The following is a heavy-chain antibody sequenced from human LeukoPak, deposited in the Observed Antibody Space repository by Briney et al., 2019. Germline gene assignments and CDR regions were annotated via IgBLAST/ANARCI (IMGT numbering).Heavy chain of an antibody. CDR1: GFTFSSYG. J-gene: IGHJ1*01. D-gene: IGHD2-15*01. CDR2: IWYDGSNK. CDR3: ARDGDPQRYCSGGSCQPFQH. V-gene: IGHV3-33*01. Sequence: GGSLRLSCAASGFTFSSYGMHWVRQAPGKGLEWVAVIWYDGSNKYYADSVKGRFTISRDNSKNTLYLQMNSLRAEDTAVYYCARDGDPQRYCSGGSCQPFQHWGQGTLVTVSP.